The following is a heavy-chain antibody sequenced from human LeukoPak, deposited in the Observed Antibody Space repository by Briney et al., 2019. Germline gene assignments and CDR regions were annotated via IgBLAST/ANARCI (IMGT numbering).Heavy chain of an antibody. CDR1: GGFIGSSSFY. Sequence: PETLSLTCTVSGGFIGSSSFYWAWIRQTPGKGLEWIGSLAYSGSTYYKSSLKSRVTLSVDAAKNQFSLNLTSVTAADTALFYCASSTSYYYDTSGYFEYWGQGMLVTVSS. D-gene: IGHD3-22*01. CDR2: LAYSGST. V-gene: IGHV4-39*01. CDR3: ASSTSYYYDTSGYFEY. J-gene: IGHJ4*02.